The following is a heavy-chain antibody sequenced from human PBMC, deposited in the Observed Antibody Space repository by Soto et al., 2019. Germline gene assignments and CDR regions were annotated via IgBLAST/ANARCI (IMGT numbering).Heavy chain of an antibody. Sequence: GGSLRLSCSATGFTFSIYWMHWVRQTPGKGLVWVSRIDIAGSTTTYADSVKGRFTISRDNAKNSLYLQMNSLRAEDTAVYYCARGQTVAGPTTFDYCGQGTLVTVSS. V-gene: IGHV3-74*01. CDR1: GFTFSIYW. CDR2: IDIAGSTT. J-gene: IGHJ4*02. D-gene: IGHD6-19*01. CDR3: ARGQTVAGPTTFDY.